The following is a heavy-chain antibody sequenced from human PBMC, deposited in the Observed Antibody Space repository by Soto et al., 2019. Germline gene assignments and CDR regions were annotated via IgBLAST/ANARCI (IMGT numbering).Heavy chain of an antibody. Sequence: QVQLVESGGGVVQPGTSLRLSCAASGFSFSDHGMHWVRQAPGKGLEWVTVISFDGSNKYYTGSVKGRFTISRDNSKNTVYLQMNRLRVEDTAVYYGANAVYVGYASIKDCWGQGPLVTVSS. CDR1: GFSFSDHG. D-gene: IGHD2-8*02. CDR3: ANAVYVGYASIKDC. CDR2: ISFDGSNK. V-gene: IGHV3-30*18. J-gene: IGHJ4*02.